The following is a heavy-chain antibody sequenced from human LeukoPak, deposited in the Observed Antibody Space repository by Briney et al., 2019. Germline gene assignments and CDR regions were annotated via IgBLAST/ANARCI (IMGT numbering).Heavy chain of an antibody. CDR3: AKDFAVNSKRWLQFRAYDYYYMDV. D-gene: IGHD5-24*01. V-gene: IGHV3-30*04. Sequence: PGRSLRLSCAASGFTFSSYAMHWVRQAPGKGLEWVAVISYDGSNKYYADSVKGRFTISRDNSKNTLYLQMNSLRAEDTAVYYCAKDFAVNSKRWLQFRAYDYYYMDVWGKGTTVTISS. J-gene: IGHJ6*03. CDR2: ISYDGSNK. CDR1: GFTFSSYA.